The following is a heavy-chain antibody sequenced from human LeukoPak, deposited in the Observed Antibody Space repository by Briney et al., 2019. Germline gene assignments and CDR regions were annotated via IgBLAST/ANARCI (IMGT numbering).Heavy chain of an antibody. V-gene: IGHV4-38-2*02. J-gene: IGHJ3*02. CDR2: IYHSGSP. Sequence: PSETLSLTCTVSGYSISSGYFWVWIRQPPGKGLEWIGSIYHSGSPYYNPALKSRVTISVDTSKNQFSLKLSSVTAADTAVYYCARHMPRRITIFGVVPPPHDAFDIWGQGTMVTVSS. CDR1: GYSISSGYF. CDR3: ARHMPRRITIFGVVPPPHDAFDI. D-gene: IGHD3-3*01.